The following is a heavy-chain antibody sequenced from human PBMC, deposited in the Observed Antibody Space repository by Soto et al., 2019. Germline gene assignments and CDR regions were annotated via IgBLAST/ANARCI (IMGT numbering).Heavy chain of an antibody. CDR1: GFTFRSFT. V-gene: IGHV3-21*02. D-gene: IGHD6-13*01. Sequence: EVQLVESGGGLVKPGGSLRLSCAASGFTFRSFTMNWVRQAPGKGLEGVSTISSNSAYIYYTDAMRGRFTISRDNAKNSLHLQMNSLRAEDTAVYYCTRDASRDSSARGWFDPWGPGTLVTVSS. J-gene: IGHJ5*02. CDR2: ISSNSAYI. CDR3: TRDASRDSSARGWFDP.